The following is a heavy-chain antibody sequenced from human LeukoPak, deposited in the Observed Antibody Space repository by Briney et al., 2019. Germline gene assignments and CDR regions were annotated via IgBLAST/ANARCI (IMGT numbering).Heavy chain of an antibody. D-gene: IGHD3-22*01. V-gene: IGHV3-48*01. CDR3: ARDHHRRLYDSQARDTFDI. J-gene: IGHJ3*02. CDR1: GFTFSSYS. Sequence: GGSLRLSCAASGFTFSSYSMNWVRQAPGKGLEWVSYISSSSSSTIYYGDSVKGRFTISRDNAKSSLYLQMNSLRAEDTAVYYCARDHHRRLYDSQARDTFDIWGQGTMVTVSS. CDR2: ISSSSSSTI.